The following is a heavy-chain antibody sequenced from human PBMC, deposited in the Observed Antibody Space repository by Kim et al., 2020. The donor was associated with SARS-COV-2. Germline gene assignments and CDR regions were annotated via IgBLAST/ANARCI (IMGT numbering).Heavy chain of an antibody. Sequence: ASVKVSCKASGYTFTSYGISWVRQAPGQGLEWMGWISAYNGNTNYAQKLQGRVTMTTDTSTSTAYMELRSLRSDDTAVYYRARSPRGFYGSGSGFDYWGQGTLVTVSS. CDR1: GYTFTSYG. V-gene: IGHV1-18*04. J-gene: IGHJ4*02. CDR3: ARSPRGFYGSGSGFDY. CDR2: ISAYNGNT. D-gene: IGHD3-10*01.